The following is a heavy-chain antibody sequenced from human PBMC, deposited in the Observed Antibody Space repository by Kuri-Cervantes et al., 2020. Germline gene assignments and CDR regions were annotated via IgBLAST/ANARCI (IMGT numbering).Heavy chain of an antibody. Sequence: GGSLRPSCAASGFTFSSYAMHWVRQAPGKGLEWVAVISYDGSNKYYADSVKGRFTISRDNSKNTLYLQMNSLRAEDTAVYYCARDLSREGYNYEGDYWGKGTLVTVSS. CDR1: GFTFSSYA. D-gene: IGHD5-24*01. V-gene: IGHV3-30-3*01. J-gene: IGHJ4*02. CDR3: ARDLSREGYNYEGDY. CDR2: ISYDGSNK.